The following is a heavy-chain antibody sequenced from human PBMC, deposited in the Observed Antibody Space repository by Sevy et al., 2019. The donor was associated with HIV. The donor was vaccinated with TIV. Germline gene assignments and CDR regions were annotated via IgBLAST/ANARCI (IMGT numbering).Heavy chain of an antibody. CDR2: IYTSGST. V-gene: IGHV4-61*02. CDR1: GGSISSGSYY. J-gene: IGHJ4*02. Sequence: SETLSLTCTVSGGSISSGSYYWSWIRQPAGKGLEWIGRIYTSGSTNYYPSLKSRVTISVDTSKNQFSLKLSSVTAADTAVYYCARVGYYYEFDYWGQGTLVTVSS. CDR3: ARVGYYYEFDY. D-gene: IGHD3-22*01.